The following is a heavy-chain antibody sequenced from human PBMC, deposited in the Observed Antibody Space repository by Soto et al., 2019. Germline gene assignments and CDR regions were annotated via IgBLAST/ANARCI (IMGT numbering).Heavy chain of an antibody. Sequence: GGSLRLSCAASGFTFSSYAMSWVRQAPGKGLEWVSAISGSGGSTYYADSVKGRFTISRDNSKNTLYLQMNSLRAEDTAVYYCAKAGIAVAGTSRHHFQHWGQGALVTVSS. CDR3: AKAGIAVAGTSRHHFQH. CDR1: GFTFSSYA. J-gene: IGHJ1*01. V-gene: IGHV3-23*01. D-gene: IGHD6-19*01. CDR2: ISGSGGST.